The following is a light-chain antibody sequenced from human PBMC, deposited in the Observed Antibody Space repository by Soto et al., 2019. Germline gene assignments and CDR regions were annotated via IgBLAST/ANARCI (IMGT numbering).Light chain of an antibody. CDR2: GAS. J-gene: IGKJ1*01. Sequence: EIVLTQSPATLSLSPGETATLSCRASQSVDSTYLAWYQQKPGQAPRLLIYGASNGATGIPDRFTGSGSGTDFTLTISRLEPEDFAVYYCQQFGPSLRTFGQGTKVEIK. V-gene: IGKV3-20*01. CDR3: QQFGPSLRT. CDR1: QSVDSTY.